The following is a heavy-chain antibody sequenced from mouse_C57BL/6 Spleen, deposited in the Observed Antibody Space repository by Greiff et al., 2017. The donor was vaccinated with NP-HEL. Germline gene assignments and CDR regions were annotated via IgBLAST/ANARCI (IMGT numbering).Heavy chain of an antibody. CDR2: LNPNNGGT. D-gene: IGHD4-1*01. CDR1: GYTFTDYY. J-gene: IGHJ2*01. V-gene: IGHV1-26*01. CDR3: ARCKGLGRKYFDY. Sequence: EVKLQQSGPELVKPGASVKISCKASGYTFTDYYMNWVKQSHGKSLEWIGDLNPNNGGTSYNQKFKGKATLTVDKYSSTAYMELRSLTSEDSAVYYCARCKGLGRKYFDYWGQGTTLTVSS.